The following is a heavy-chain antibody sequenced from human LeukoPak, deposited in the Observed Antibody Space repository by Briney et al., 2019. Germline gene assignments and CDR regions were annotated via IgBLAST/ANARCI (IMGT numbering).Heavy chain of an antibody. J-gene: IGHJ5*02. CDR1: GYIFFGYW. Sequence: GASLKISCKGSGYIFFGYWIGWVRQLPDKGLEWMGIIYPDDSETRYSPAFQGQVTISDDKSISTAYLQWSSLKASDTAMYYCARFSGTSLAKNWFDPWGQGTLVTVSS. V-gene: IGHV5-51*01. CDR3: ARFSGTSLAKNWFDP. D-gene: IGHD1-7*01. CDR2: IYPDDSET.